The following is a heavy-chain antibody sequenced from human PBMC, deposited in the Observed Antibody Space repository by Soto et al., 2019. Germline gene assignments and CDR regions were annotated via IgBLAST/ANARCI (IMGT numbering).Heavy chain of an antibody. D-gene: IGHD3-10*01. Sequence: QVQLQESGPGLVKPSQTLSLTCTVSGGSISSGGYYWSRIRQPPGTGLEWIGNIYYSGSTYYNPSLKSRVTISVDTSKNQFSLKLSSVTAADTAVYYCARVGSYHSTAFDIWGQGTMVTAS. J-gene: IGHJ3*02. CDR1: GGSISSGGYY. CDR2: IYYSGST. V-gene: IGHV4-31*03. CDR3: ARVGSYHSTAFDI.